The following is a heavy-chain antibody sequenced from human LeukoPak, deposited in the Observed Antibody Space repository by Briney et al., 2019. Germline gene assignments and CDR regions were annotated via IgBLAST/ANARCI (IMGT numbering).Heavy chain of an antibody. CDR3: ARGTYYDFWSGYYQYNWFDP. CDR1: GYTFTSYD. V-gene: IGHV1-8*03. Sequence: GASVKVSCKASGYTFTSYDINWVRQATGQGLEWMGWMNPNSGNTGYAQKFQGRVTITRNTSISTAYMELSSLRSEDTAVYYCARGTYYDFWSGYYQYNWFDPWGQGTLVTVSS. J-gene: IGHJ5*02. D-gene: IGHD3-3*01. CDR2: MNPNSGNT.